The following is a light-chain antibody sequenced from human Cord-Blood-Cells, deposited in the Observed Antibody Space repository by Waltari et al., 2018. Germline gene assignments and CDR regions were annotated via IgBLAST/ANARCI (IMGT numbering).Light chain of an antibody. V-gene: IGLV2-14*01. CDR1: SSDVGGYNY. CDR2: EVS. J-gene: IGLJ1*01. CDR3: SSYTSSSTLV. Sequence: QSALTQPASVSGSPGQSITISCTGTSSDVGGYNYVSWYQQHPDKAPKLMIYEVSNRPSGVSNRFSGSKSGNTASLTISGLQAEDEADYYGSSYTSSSTLVFGTGTKVTVL.